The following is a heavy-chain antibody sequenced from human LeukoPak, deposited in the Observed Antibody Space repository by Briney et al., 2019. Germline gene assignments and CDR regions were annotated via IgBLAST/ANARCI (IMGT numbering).Heavy chain of an antibody. J-gene: IGHJ4*02. CDR3: AALAVAGIGDFDY. CDR2: IYTSGST. Sequence: SETLSLTCTVSGGSISISSYYWSWIRQPAGKGLEWIGRIYTSGSTNYNPSLKSRVTMSVDTSKNQFSLKLSSVTAADTAVYYCAALAVAGIGDFDYWGQGTLVTVSS. V-gene: IGHV4-61*02. CDR1: GGSISISSYY. D-gene: IGHD6-19*01.